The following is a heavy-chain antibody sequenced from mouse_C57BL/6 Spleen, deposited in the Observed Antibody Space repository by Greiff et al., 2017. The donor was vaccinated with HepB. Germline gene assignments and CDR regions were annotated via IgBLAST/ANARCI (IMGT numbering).Heavy chain of an antibody. V-gene: IGHV14-4*01. CDR1: GFNIKDDY. CDR2: IDPENGDT. J-gene: IGHJ2*01. CDR3: TTEGTGYLDD. Sequence: VQLQQSGAELVRPGASVKLSCTASGFNIKDDYMHWVKQRPEQGLEWIGWIDPENGDTEYASKFQGKATITADTSSNTAYLQLSSLTSEDTAVYYCTTEGTGYLDDWGQGTTLTVSS.